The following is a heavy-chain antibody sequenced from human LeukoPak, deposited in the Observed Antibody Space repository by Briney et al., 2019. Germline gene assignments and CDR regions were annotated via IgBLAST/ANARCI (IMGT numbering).Heavy chain of an antibody. CDR3: ARDVPEWELRALAAFDI. Sequence: SETLSLTCTVSGGSISSGDYYWGWIRQPPGKGLEWIGYIYYSGSTYYNPSLKSRVTISVDTSKNQFSLKLSSVTAADTAVYYCARDVPEWELRALAAFDIWGQGTMVTVSS. J-gene: IGHJ3*02. D-gene: IGHD1-26*01. CDR2: IYYSGST. V-gene: IGHV4-30-4*08. CDR1: GGSISSGDYY.